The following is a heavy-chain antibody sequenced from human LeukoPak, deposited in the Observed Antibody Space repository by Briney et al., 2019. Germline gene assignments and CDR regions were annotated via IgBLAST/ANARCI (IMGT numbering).Heavy chain of an antibody. CDR2: IIPIFGTA. D-gene: IGHD6-6*01. J-gene: IGHJ6*03. CDR3: AREGQIEYSSPYYYYYMDV. Sequence: SVKVSCKASGGTFSSYAISWVRQAPGQGLEWMGGIIPIFGTANYAQKFQGRVTITTDESTSTAYMELSSLRSEDTAVYYCAREGQIEYSSPYYYYYMDVWGKGTTVTVSS. V-gene: IGHV1-69*05. CDR1: GGTFSSYA.